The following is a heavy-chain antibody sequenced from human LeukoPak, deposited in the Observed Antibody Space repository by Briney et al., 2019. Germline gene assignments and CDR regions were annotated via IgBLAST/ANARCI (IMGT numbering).Heavy chain of an antibody. CDR2: INHSGST. Sequence: PGGSLRLSCAASGFTFSSYSMNWVRQAPGKGLEWIGEINHSGSTNYNPSLKSRVTISVDTSKNQFSLKLSSVTAADTAVYYCARGRKQWYYYYMDVWGKGTTVTVSS. D-gene: IGHD1-14*01. V-gene: IGHV4-34*01. J-gene: IGHJ6*03. CDR1: GFTFSSYS. CDR3: ARGRKQWYYYYMDV.